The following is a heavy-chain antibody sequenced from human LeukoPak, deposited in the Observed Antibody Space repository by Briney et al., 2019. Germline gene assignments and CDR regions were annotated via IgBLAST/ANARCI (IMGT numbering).Heavy chain of an antibody. CDR3: AREWELLSYYYGMDV. D-gene: IGHD1-26*01. Sequence: GGSLRLSCAASGFTLSSYWMHWVRQAPGKGLVWVSRINSDGSSTSYADSVKGRFTISRDNAKNTLYLQMNSLRAEDTAVYYCAREWELLSYYYGMDVWGQGTTVTVSS. J-gene: IGHJ6*02. V-gene: IGHV3-74*01. CDR2: INSDGSST. CDR1: GFTLSSYW.